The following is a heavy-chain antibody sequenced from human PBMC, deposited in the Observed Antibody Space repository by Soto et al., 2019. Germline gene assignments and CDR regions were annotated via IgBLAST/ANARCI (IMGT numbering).Heavy chain of an antibody. D-gene: IGHD5-18*01. CDR1: GVSISSHDW. V-gene: IGHV4-4*02. CDR3: ATRDTGRVY. J-gene: IGHJ4*02. CDR2: SHQSGNT. Sequence: QVQLQESGPGLVKPSGTLSLTCAVSGVSISSHDWWTWVRQPPGKGLEWIGESHQSGNTNYNSSLESRVTLSLDKSKNQFTLQLSSVTVADTAVYYCATRDTGRVYWGQGTLVTVSS.